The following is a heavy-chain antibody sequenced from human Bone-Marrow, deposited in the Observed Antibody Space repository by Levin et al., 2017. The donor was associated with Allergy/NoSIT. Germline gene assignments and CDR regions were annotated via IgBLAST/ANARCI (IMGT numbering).Heavy chain of an antibody. J-gene: IGHJ3*02. CDR1: GYTFTGYY. CDR2: INPNSGGT. D-gene: IGHD6-19*01. CDR3: ARDERDIAVAGPAFDI. V-gene: IGHV1-2*06. Sequence: GESLKISCKASGYTFTGYYMHWVRQAPGQGLEWMGRINPNSGGTNYAQKFQGRVTMTRDTSISTAYMELSRLRSDDTAVYYCARDERDIAVAGPAFDIWGQGTMVTVSS.